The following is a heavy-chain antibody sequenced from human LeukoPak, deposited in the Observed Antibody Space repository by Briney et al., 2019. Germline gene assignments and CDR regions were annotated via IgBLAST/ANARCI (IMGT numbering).Heavy chain of an antibody. J-gene: IGHJ4*02. CDR3: ARDRSSGWPYYFDY. V-gene: IGHV4-38-2*02. CDR2: IYHSGST. D-gene: IGHD6-19*01. CDR1: GYSLSSGYY. Sequence: SETLSLTCTVSGYSLSSGYYWGWIRQPPGKGLEWIGSIYHSGSTYYNPSLKSRVTISVDTSKNQFSLKLSSVTAADTAVYYCARDRSSGWPYYFDYWGQGTLVTVSS.